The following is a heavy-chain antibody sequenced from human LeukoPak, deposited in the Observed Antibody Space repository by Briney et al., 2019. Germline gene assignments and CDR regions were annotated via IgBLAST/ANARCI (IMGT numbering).Heavy chain of an antibody. CDR2: INHSGST. V-gene: IGHV4-34*01. CDR3: ARWGMKQLVRDY. Sequence: SETLSLTCAVYGGSFSGYYWSWIRQPPGKGLEWIGEINHSGSTNYNPSLMSRVTISVDTSKNQFSLKLSSVTAADTAVYYCARWGMKQLVRDYWGQGTLVTVSS. D-gene: IGHD6-13*01. J-gene: IGHJ4*02. CDR1: GGSFSGYY.